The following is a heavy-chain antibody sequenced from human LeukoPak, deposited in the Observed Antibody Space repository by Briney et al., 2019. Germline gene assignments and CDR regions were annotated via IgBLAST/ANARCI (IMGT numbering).Heavy chain of an antibody. D-gene: IGHD4-11*01. CDR1: GFTFSSYS. CDR3: ASLPSNTVTHDY. V-gene: IGHV3-21*01. Sequence: PGGSLRLSCAASGFTFSSYSMNWVRQAPGKGLEWVSSISSSSSYIYYADSVKGRFTISRDNAKNSLYLQMNSLRAEDTAVYYCASLPSNTVTHDYWGQGTLVTVSS. CDR2: ISSSSSYI. J-gene: IGHJ4*02.